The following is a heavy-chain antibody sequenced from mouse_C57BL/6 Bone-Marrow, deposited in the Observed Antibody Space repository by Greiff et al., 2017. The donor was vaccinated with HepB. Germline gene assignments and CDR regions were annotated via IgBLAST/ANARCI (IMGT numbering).Heavy chain of an antibody. CDR3: ARSWDGYSFAY. V-gene: IGHV1-69*01. Sequence: VQLQQPGAELVMPGASVKLSCKASGYTFTSYWMHWVKQRPGQGLEWIGEIDPSDSYTNYNQKFKGKSTLTVDKSSSTAYMQLSSLTSEDSAVYYCARSWDGYSFAYWGQGTLVTVSA. D-gene: IGHD2-3*01. J-gene: IGHJ3*01. CDR1: GYTFTSYW. CDR2: IDPSDSYT.